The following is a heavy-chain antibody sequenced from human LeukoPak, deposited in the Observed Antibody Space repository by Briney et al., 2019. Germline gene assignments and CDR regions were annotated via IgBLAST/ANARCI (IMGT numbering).Heavy chain of an antibody. V-gene: IGHV4-4*07. J-gene: IGHJ5*02. Sequence: PSETLSLTCTVSGGSISGYYWSWIRQPAGKGLEWIGRIYNSGSTIYNPSLKSRVTVSADTSKNQFSLKLSSVTSADTAVYYCASDLTTPPYNWFDPWGQGILVTVSS. CDR2: IYNSGST. D-gene: IGHD4/OR15-4a*01. CDR1: GGSISGYY. CDR3: ASDLTTPPYNWFDP.